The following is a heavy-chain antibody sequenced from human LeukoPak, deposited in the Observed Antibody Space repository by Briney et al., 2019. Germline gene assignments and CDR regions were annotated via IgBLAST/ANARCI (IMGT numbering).Heavy chain of an antibody. CDR1: GFTFDDYA. Sequence: PGRSLRLSCAASGFTFDDYAMHWVRQAPGKGLEWVSGISWNSGSIGYADSVKGRFTISRDNAKNSLYLQMNSLRAEDTALYYCAKGPDGYGMDVWGQGTTVTVSS. CDR2: ISWNSGSI. CDR3: AKGPDGYGMDV. D-gene: IGHD4-17*01. J-gene: IGHJ6*02. V-gene: IGHV3-9*01.